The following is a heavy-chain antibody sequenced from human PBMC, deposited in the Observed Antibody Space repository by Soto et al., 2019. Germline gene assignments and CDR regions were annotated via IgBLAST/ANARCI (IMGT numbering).Heavy chain of an antibody. Sequence: QVQLVQSGAEVKKPGASVKVSCKASGYTFTSYGISWVRQAPGQGLEWMGWISAYNGNTNYAQKLQGRVTMTTDTSTSTAYMELRSLRSDDTAVYYCARDLAGEVYCDYQYFQHWGQGTLVTVSS. CDR2: ISAYNGNT. D-gene: IGHD4-17*01. CDR3: ARDLAGEVYCDYQYFQH. J-gene: IGHJ1*01. V-gene: IGHV1-18*01. CDR1: GYTFTSYG.